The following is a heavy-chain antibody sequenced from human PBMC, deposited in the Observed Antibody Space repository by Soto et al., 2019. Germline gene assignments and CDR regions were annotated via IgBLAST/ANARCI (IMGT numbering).Heavy chain of an antibody. D-gene: IGHD6-19*01. Sequence: GGALRLSCAASGFTFRTYGMHWVRQAPGKGLEWVAFISDDGSQKYYGDSVKGRFTISRDNSKNTLSLRMISLRTEDTSVYYCAKEAPGGWHFFDTWGQGTLVTVSS. V-gene: IGHV3-30*18. CDR2: ISDDGSQK. J-gene: IGHJ4*02. CDR1: GFTFRTYG. CDR3: AKEAPGGWHFFDT.